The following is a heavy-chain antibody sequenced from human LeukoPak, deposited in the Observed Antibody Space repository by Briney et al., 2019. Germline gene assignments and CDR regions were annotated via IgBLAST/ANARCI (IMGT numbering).Heavy chain of an antibody. Sequence: GGSLTLSCAASGFTFSSYGMHWVRQAPGKGLEWVAVIKYDGSKKYYADSVKGRFTISRDNAKNSLHLQMNRLRAEDTAVYFCARELGDYGMDVWGQGTTVTVSS. CDR1: GFTFSSYG. CDR3: ARELGDYGMDV. V-gene: IGHV3-33*05. CDR2: IKYDGSKK. D-gene: IGHD7-27*01. J-gene: IGHJ6*02.